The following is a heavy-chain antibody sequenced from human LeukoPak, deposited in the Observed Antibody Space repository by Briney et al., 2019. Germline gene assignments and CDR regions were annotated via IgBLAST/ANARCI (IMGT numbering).Heavy chain of an antibody. CDR3: ARVHSSGWFFDY. D-gene: IGHD6-19*01. CDR2: IYTSGST. V-gene: IGHV4-4*07. CDR1: GVSISSYY. J-gene: IGHJ4*02. Sequence: PSETLSLTCTVSGVSISSYYWSWVRQPAGRGLEWIGHIYTSGSTNYNPSLKSRVTMSVDTSKNQLSLKLSSVTAAGTAVYYCARVHSSGWFFDYWGQGTLVTVSS.